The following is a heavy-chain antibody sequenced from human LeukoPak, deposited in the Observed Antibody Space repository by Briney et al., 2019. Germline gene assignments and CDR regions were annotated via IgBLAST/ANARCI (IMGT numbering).Heavy chain of an antibody. CDR3: AKEDSYSSG. CDR2: IRYDGSNK. Sequence: PGGSLRLSCAASGFTFINFGIHWVRQAPGKGLEWVAFIRYDGSNKYYADSVKGRFTISRDNSKNTLYLQMNSLRAEDTAIYYCAKEDSYSSGWGQGTLVTVSS. D-gene: IGHD6-19*01. V-gene: IGHV3-30*02. J-gene: IGHJ4*02. CDR1: GFTFINFG.